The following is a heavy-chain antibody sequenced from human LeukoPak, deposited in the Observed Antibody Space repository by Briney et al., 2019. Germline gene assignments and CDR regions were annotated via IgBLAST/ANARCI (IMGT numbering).Heavy chain of an antibody. Sequence: ASVKVSCKASGYTFSNHGISWVRQAPGQGLEWMGWISAYNGNTYYAQKFQGRVTMTTDTPTNTAYMELRSLRSDDAAVYYCARDRYYFDSSDYYFFDYWGQGALVTVSS. V-gene: IGHV1-18*01. J-gene: IGHJ4*02. CDR3: ARDRYYFDSSDYYFFDY. CDR2: ISAYNGNT. CDR1: GYTFSNHG. D-gene: IGHD3-22*01.